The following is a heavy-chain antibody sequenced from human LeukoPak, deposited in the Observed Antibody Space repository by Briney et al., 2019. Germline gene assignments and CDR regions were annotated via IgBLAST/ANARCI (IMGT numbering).Heavy chain of an antibody. CDR3: ARDVRSSWYGYYFDY. J-gene: IGHJ4*02. CDR2: ISHSGST. V-gene: IGHV4-31*03. Sequence: SETLSLTCIVSGASVSSGDYYWTWIRQHPGEGLEWIGYISHSGSTSYNPSLESRVSISADTSKNQFSLRLSAVTAADTAVYYCARDVRSSWYGYYFDYWGQGTLVTVSS. D-gene: IGHD6-13*01. CDR1: GASVSSGDYY.